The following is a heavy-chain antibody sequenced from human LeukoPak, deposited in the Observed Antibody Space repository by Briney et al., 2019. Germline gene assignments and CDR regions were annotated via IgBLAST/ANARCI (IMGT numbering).Heavy chain of an antibody. D-gene: IGHD1-26*01. V-gene: IGHV3-23*01. CDR2: ISGSGGST. CDR1: RFTFSSYA. Sequence: PGGSLRLSCAASRFTFSSYAMSWVRQAPGKGLEWVSAISGSGGSTYYADSVKGRFTISRDNSKNTLYLQMNSLRAEDTAIYYCAKEYTGTFSPFPSYFDNWGQGTLVTVSS. J-gene: IGHJ4*02. CDR3: AKEYTGTFSPFPSYFDN.